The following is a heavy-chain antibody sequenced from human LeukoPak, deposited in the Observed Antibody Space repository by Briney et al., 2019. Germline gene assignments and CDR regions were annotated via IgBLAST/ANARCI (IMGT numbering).Heavy chain of an antibody. J-gene: IGHJ4*02. V-gene: IGHV4-34*01. D-gene: IGHD4-17*01. CDR3: ARVDYGDSPHFDY. Sequence: PSETLSLTCAVYGGSFSGYYWSWLRQPPGKGLEWIGEINHSGSTNYNPSLKSRVTISVDTSKNQFSLKLSSVTAADTAMYYCARVDYGDSPHFDYWGQGTLVTVSS. CDR2: INHSGST. CDR1: GGSFSGYY.